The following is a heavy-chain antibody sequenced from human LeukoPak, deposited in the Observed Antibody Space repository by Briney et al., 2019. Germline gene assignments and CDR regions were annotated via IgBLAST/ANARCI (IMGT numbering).Heavy chain of an antibody. D-gene: IGHD1-26*01. CDR2: IIPILGIA. CDR1: GGTFSSYA. CDR3: AREGGGSYLDAFDI. J-gene: IGHJ3*02. Sequence: ASVKVSCKASGGTFSSYATSWVRQAPGQGLEWMGRIIPILGIANYAQKFQGRVTITADKSTSTAYMELSSLRSEDTAVYYCAREGGGSYLDAFDIWGQGTMVTVSS. V-gene: IGHV1-69*04.